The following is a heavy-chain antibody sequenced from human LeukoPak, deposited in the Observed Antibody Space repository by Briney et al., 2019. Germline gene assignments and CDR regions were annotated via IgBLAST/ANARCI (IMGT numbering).Heavy chain of an antibody. CDR2: ISAYNGNT. D-gene: IGHD1-20*01. CDR1: GYTFTSYG. J-gene: IGHJ6*02. CDR3: ARVLGANPYNWKPTYYYYYGMDV. Sequence: ASVKVSCKASGYTFTSYGISWVRQAPGQGLEWMGWISAYNGNTNYAQKLQGRVTMTTDTSTSTAYMELRSLRSDDTAVYYCARVLGANPYNWKPTYYYYYGMDVWGQGTTVTVSS. V-gene: IGHV1-18*01.